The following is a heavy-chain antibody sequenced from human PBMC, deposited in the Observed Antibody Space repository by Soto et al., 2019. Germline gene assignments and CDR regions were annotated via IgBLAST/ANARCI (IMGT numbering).Heavy chain of an antibody. D-gene: IGHD5-12*01. CDR2: IWYDGSNK. V-gene: IGHV3-33*01. J-gene: IGHJ6*03. CDR1: GFTFSSYG. Sequence: GGSLRLSCAASGFTFSSYGMHWVRQAPGKGLEWVAVIWYDGSNKYYADSVKGRFTISRDNSKNTLYLQMNSLRAEDTAVYYCARKGSYGGYLSGHYYYYMDVWGKGTTVTVSS. CDR3: ARKGSYGGYLSGHYYYYMDV.